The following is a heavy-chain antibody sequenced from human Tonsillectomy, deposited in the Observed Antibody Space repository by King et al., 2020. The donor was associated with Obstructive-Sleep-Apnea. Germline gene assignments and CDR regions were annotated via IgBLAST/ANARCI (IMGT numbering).Heavy chain of an antibody. CDR3: GVGNYYGSGNP. D-gene: IGHD3-10*01. CDR1: GFTFSSYA. Sequence: VQLVESGGGLVQPGGSLRLACAASGFTFSSYARSLVLQAPVKGLECGSPICGIGVSTYYADSVKVWFTISRDNSNNTLYLQRYSLRAEDTAVYYCGVGNYYGSGNPWGQGTLVTVSS. J-gene: IGHJ5*02. V-gene: IGHV3-23*04. CDR2: ICGIGVST.